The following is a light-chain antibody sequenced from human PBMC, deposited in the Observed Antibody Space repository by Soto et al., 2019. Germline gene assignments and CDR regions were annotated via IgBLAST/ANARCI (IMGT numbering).Light chain of an antibody. V-gene: IGKV1-39*01. CDR2: AAS. CDR3: QQSYSTPRT. CDR1: QSISSY. J-gene: IGKJ1*01. Sequence: DIQMTQSPCSLSASVGDRVTITCRASQSISSYLNWYQQKPGKAPKLLIYAASSLQSGVPSRFSGSESGTDFTLTISSLQPEDFATYYCQQSYSTPRTFGQGTKVDIK.